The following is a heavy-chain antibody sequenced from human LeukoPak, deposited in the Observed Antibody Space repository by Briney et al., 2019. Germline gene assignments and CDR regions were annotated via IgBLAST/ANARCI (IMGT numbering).Heavy chain of an antibody. D-gene: IGHD2-2*01. CDR3: ARGGVPAAIVPYFDY. V-gene: IGHV1-46*03. Sequence: ASVQVSCKASGYTFTIYYMHWVRQAPGQGLEWMGIINPSGGSTSYAQKFQGRVTMTRDTSTSTVYMELSSLRSEDTAVYYCARGGVPAAIVPYFDYWGQGTLVTVSS. CDR2: INPSGGST. CDR1: GYTFTIYY. J-gene: IGHJ4*02.